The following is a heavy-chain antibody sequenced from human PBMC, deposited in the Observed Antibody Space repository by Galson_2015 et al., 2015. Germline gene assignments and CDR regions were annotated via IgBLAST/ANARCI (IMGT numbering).Heavy chain of an antibody. CDR1: GFTFSGSA. D-gene: IGHD1-26*01. CDR3: TRHAELRIIDYYYGMDV. J-gene: IGHJ6*02. Sequence: SLRLSCAASGFTFSGSAMHWVRQASGKGLEWVGRIRSKANSYATAYAASVKGRFTISRDDSKNTAYLQMNSLKTEDTAVYYCTRHAELRIIDYYYGMDVWGQGTTVTVSS. V-gene: IGHV3-73*01. CDR2: IRSKANSYAT.